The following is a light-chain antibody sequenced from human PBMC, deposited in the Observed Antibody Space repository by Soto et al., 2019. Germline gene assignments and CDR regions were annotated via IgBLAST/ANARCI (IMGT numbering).Light chain of an antibody. CDR3: SAYTSSSSEV. J-gene: IGLJ2*01. V-gene: IGLV2-14*01. CDR1: SSDVGGYNY. CDR2: DVS. Sequence: QSALTQPASVSGSPGQSITISCTGTSSDVGGYNYFYWYQQHPGKAPKLMIYDVSNRPSVVFNRFSGSKSGNTASLTISGLQSEEEADYYCSAYTSSSSEVCDEGSKHTVL.